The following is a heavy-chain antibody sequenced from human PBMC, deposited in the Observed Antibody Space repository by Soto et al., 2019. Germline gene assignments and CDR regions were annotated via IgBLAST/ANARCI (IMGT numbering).Heavy chain of an antibody. Sequence: PSQTLSRTCAISGDSVASNSAAWNWIRQSPSRGLEWLGRTYYRSKWYNDYAVSVKSRITINPDTSKNQFSLQLNSVTPEDTAVYYFVRDGDSRPYSFDYCGPGPLVTVS. CDR1: GDSVASNSAA. V-gene: IGHV6-1*01. CDR3: VRDGDSRPYSFDY. CDR2: TYYRSKWYN. D-gene: IGHD6-13*01. J-gene: IGHJ4*02.